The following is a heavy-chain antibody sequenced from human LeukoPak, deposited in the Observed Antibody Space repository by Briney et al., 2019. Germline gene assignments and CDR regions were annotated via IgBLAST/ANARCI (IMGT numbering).Heavy chain of an antibody. CDR2: ISSRSNII. CDR3: ARDYQWSFDY. J-gene: IGHJ4*02. Sequence: GGSLRLSCAASEFTFSSYSMNCVRQAPGKGLEWVSYISSRSNIISYADSVKGRFTISTDNAKNSLYLQMNSLRDEDTAVYYCARDYQWSFDYWGQGTLVTVSS. CDR1: EFTFSSYS. D-gene: IGHD2-15*01. V-gene: IGHV3-48*02.